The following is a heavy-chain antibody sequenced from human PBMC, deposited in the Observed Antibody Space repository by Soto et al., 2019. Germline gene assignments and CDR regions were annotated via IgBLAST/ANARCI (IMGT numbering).Heavy chain of an antibody. D-gene: IGHD1-1*01. J-gene: IGHJ4*02. CDR2: IYWDDDK. V-gene: IGHV2-5*02. CDR1: GFSLTTRPVG. Sequence: QITLKESGPTLVKPTQTLTLTCTFSGFSLTTRPVGVGWIRQPPGQALEWLALIYWDDDKRYNASLKTRVTITKNTYKNQVVLTMTNMDPVDTATYYCAHRLLYNGAWNEGTFDYWGQGALVTVSS. CDR3: AHRLLYNGAWNEGTFDY.